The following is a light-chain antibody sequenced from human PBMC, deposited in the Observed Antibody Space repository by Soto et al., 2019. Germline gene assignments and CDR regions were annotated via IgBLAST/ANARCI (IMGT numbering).Light chain of an antibody. CDR3: QEYNTSSRT. J-gene: IGKJ1*01. V-gene: IGKV1-5*03. Sequence: IPMTQSPSTLSASVGDTVTITCRASESIYSWLAWYKQIPGKAPQRLIYKTSTLQGGAPSRFSGSGSGAEYTLTISSLQPDDFASYFCQEYNTSSRTFGQGTRV. CDR2: KTS. CDR1: ESIYSW.